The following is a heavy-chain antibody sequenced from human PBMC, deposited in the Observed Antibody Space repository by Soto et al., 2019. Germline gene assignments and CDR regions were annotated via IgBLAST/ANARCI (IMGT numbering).Heavy chain of an antibody. Sequence: SETLSLTCTVSGGSISSCDYYWSWIRQPPGQGLEWIGEINHSGSTNYNPSLQSRVTISVDTSKNQFSLKLSSVTAADTAVYYCARGPIAEGGNRWFDPWGQGTLVTVS. J-gene: IGHJ5*02. CDR1: GGSISSCDYY. D-gene: IGHD6-13*01. CDR3: ARGPIAEGGNRWFDP. V-gene: IGHV4-39*07. CDR2: INHSGST.